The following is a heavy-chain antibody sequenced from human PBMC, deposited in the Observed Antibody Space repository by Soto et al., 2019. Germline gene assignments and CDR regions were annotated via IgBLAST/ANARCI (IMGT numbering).Heavy chain of an antibody. V-gene: IGHV3-11*05. J-gene: IGHJ4*02. CDR2: ISSSSTYT. Sequence: GGSLRLSCAASGFTFSDYYMSWIRQAPGKGLEWLSYISSSSTYTSYADSVKGRFIISRDNAKNSLHLQMNRLRAEDTAVYYCAREGPGNSIWYVDSWGQGTLVTVSS. CDR1: GFTFSDYY. CDR3: AREGPGNSIWYVDS. D-gene: IGHD6-13*01.